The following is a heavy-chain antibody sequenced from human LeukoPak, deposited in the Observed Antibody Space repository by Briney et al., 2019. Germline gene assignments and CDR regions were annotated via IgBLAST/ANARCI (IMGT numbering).Heavy chain of an antibody. J-gene: IGHJ3*02. D-gene: IGHD3-10*01. V-gene: IGHV3-53*01. Sequence: GGSLRLSCAASGFTVSSNYMSWVRQAPGKGLEWVSVIYSGGSAYYADSVKGRFTISRDNSKNTLYPQMNSLRAEDTAVYYCARGLKDRYGSGHFDIWGQGTMVTVPS. CDR2: IYSGGSA. CDR1: GFTVSSNY. CDR3: ARGLKDRYGSGHFDI.